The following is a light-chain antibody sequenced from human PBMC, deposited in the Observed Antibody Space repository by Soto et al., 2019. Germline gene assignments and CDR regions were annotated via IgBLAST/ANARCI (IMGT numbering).Light chain of an antibody. V-gene: IGKV3-20*01. J-gene: IGKJ3*01. Sequence: EIVLTQSPGTLSLSPGERVTLSCRASQSVTNSYLAWYQQKPGQAPRLLIYDASTRATGIPDRFSGSGSGTDFTITISRLEPEDFAVYYCKQYGRSPGILNFGPGTKEHIK. CDR3: KQYGRSPGILN. CDR2: DAS. CDR1: QSVTNSY.